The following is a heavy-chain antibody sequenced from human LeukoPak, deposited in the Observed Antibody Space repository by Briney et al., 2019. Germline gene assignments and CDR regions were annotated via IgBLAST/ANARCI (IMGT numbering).Heavy chain of an antibody. D-gene: IGHD3-16*01. CDR3: ASGGFWVRAASDI. CDR1: GGCISSYC. Sequence: KPSETLSLTCTVSGGCISSYCWSWIRQPPGKGLEWIGYIYYSGSTNYNPSLKSRVTISVDTSKNQFSLKLSSVTAADTAVYYCASGGFWVRAASDIWGQGTMVTVSS. V-gene: IGHV4-59*01. J-gene: IGHJ3*02. CDR2: IYYSGST.